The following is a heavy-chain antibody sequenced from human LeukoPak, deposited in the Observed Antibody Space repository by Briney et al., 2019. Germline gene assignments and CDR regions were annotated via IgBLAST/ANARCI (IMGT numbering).Heavy chain of an antibody. CDR2: IYHSGST. V-gene: IGHV4-30-2*01. J-gene: IGHJ4*02. CDR1: GGSISSGGYY. D-gene: IGHD6-13*01. Sequence: SETLSLTCTVSGGSISSGGYYWSWIRQPPGKGLEWIGYIYHSGSTYYNPSLKSRVTISVDRSKNQFSLKLSSVTAADTAVYYCARDRWQLVLDYWGQRTLVTVST. CDR3: ARDRWQLVLDY.